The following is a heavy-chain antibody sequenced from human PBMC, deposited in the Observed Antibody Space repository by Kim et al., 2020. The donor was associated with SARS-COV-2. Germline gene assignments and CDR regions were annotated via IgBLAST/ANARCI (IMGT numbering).Heavy chain of an antibody. V-gene: IGHV3-64D*09. CDR3: VKGRRTHSYSRPYDYYDSSGSVY. J-gene: IGHJ4*02. CDR1: GFTFSSYA. CDR2: ISSNGGST. D-gene: IGHD3-22*01. Sequence: GGSLRLSCSASGFTFSSYAMHWVRQAPGKGLEYVSAISSNGGSTYYADSVKGRFTISRDNSKNTLYLQMSSLRAEDTAVYYCVKGRRTHSYSRPYDYYDSSGSVYWGQGTLVTVSS.